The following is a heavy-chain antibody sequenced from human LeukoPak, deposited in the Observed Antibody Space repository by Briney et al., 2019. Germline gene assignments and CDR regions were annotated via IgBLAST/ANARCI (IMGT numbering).Heavy chain of an antibody. CDR1: ALTFSGSA. D-gene: IGHD4-17*01. Sequence: RGSLRLSCAPSALTFSGSAMHWVRQASGEWLEWVGRIRSKANNYATAYAASVKGRFTISRDDSKNTAYLQMNSLKTEDTAVYYCTRGNDYGDFRGFDPWGQGTLVTVSS. CDR3: TRGNDYGDFRGFDP. J-gene: IGHJ5*02. V-gene: IGHV3-73*01. CDR2: IRSKANNYAT.